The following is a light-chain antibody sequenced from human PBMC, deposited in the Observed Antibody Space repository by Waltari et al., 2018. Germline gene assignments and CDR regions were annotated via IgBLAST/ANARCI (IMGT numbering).Light chain of an antibody. V-gene: IGLV4-69*01. CDR1: SGHSNNA. Sequence: QLVLTQLPSATASLGASVKLTCTLSSGHSNNAIAWQQQQPGKGPRYLMKVNSDGSHRKGEGIPDRFAGSSSGAERYLTISSLQSEDEADYYCHTRGTGLYVFGPGTKVTVL. CDR3: HTRGTGLYV. J-gene: IGLJ1*01. CDR2: VNSDGSH.